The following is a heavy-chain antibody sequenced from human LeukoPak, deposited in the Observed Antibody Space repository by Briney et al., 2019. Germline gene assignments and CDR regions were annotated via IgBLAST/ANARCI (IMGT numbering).Heavy chain of an antibody. CDR2: IIPIFGTA. V-gene: IGHV1-69*05. Sequence: SVKVSCKASAGTFSSYAISWVRQAPGQGLEWMGRIIPIFGTANYAQKFQGRVTITTDESTSTAYMGLSSLRSEDTAVYYCASSSYYDFWSASYFDYWGQGTLVTVSS. D-gene: IGHD3-3*01. J-gene: IGHJ4*02. CDR1: AGTFSSYA. CDR3: ASSSYYDFWSASYFDY.